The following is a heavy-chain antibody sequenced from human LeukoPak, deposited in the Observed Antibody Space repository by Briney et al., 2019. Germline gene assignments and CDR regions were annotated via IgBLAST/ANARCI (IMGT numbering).Heavy chain of an antibody. D-gene: IGHD6-19*01. V-gene: IGHV1-18*01. CDR3: ARDSKAYSSGWYSGY. J-gene: IGHJ4*02. Sequence: GASVEVSCKASGYTFTSYGISWVRQAPGQGLEWMGWISAYNGNTNYAQKLQGRVTMTTDTSTSTAYMELRSLRSDDTAVYYCARDSKAYSSGWYSGYWGQGTLVTVSS. CDR2: ISAYNGNT. CDR1: GYTFTSYG.